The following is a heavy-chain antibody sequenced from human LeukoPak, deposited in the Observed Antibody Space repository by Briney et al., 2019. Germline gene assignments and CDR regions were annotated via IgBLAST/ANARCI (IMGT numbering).Heavy chain of an antibody. CDR3: ARVVHSTSWYKGGYFYYMDV. CDR1: GESIKSFY. V-gene: IGHV4-34*01. CDR2: INHSGRT. J-gene: IGHJ6*03. Sequence: PSETLSLTCTVSGESIKSFYWTWIRQPPGKGLEWIGEINHSGRTKYNPSLKSRVTISLDTSKNHFSLNLSSMTAADTAVYYCARVVHSTSWYKGGYFYYMDVWGKGTTVTVS. D-gene: IGHD6-13*01.